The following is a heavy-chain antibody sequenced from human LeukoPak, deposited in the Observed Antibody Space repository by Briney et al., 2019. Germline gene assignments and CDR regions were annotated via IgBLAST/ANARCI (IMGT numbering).Heavy chain of an antibody. D-gene: IGHD2-2*01. CDR1: GLTFSSYG. J-gene: IGHJ4*02. V-gene: IGHV3-23*01. CDR2: ISGSGGST. Sequence: GGSLRLSCAASGLTFSSYGMSWVRQAPGKGLEWVSAISGSGGSTYYADSVKGRFTISRDNSKNTLYLQMNSLRAEDKAVYYCAKDDVVVPAAILFPVGSSNDYWGQGTLVTVSS. CDR3: AKDDVVVPAAILFPVGSSNDY.